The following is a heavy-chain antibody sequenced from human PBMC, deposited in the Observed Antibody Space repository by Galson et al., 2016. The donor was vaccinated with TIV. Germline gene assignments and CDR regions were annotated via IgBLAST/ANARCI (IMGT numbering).Heavy chain of an antibody. D-gene: IGHD6-19*01. J-gene: IGHJ2*01. V-gene: IGHV1-69*08. CDR2: IIPIIDTA. CDR1: GGTFNVFT. Sequence: SVKVSCKASGGTFNVFTITWVRQAPGQGLEWMGRIIPIIDTANYAQKFQGRVTISTDKSTGTAYMELRSLTDGDTAVYYCARVKSVASWSFDLWGRGTLVSVSS. CDR3: ARVKSVASWSFDL.